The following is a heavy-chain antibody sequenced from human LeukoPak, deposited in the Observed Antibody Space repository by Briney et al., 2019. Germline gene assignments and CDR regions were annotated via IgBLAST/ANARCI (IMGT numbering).Heavy chain of an antibody. V-gene: IGHV1-18*01. Sequence: GASVKVSCKASGYTFSNYDITWVRQAPGQGLEWMGWITTNNANTNYAQRLQGRVTMTTDTSTSTAYMELRTLRSDDTAVYFCARRSGTTGDVFDIWGQGTMVTVSS. CDR1: GYTFSNYD. J-gene: IGHJ3*02. CDR3: ARRSGTTGDVFDI. CDR2: ITTNNANT. D-gene: IGHD1-7*01.